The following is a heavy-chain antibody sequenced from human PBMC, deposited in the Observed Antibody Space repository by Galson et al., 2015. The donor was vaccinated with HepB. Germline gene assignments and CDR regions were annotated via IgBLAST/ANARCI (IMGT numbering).Heavy chain of an antibody. D-gene: IGHD1-26*01. V-gene: IGHV3-72*01. CDR2: IKNKANTYTT. J-gene: IGHJ4*02. Sequence: SLRLSCAASGFTFSSYYMDWVRQAPGKGLEWVGRIKNKANTYTTQNAASVTGRFTISRDDSKNSLYLQMNSLKTEDTAVYYCARGKDGSPDYWGQGTLVTVSS. CDR3: ARGKDGSPDY. CDR1: GFTFSSYY.